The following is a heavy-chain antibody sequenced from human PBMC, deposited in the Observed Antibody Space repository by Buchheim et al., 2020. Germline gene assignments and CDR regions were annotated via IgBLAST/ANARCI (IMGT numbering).Heavy chain of an antibody. Sequence: QVQLVESGGGVVQPGRSLRLSCAASGFTFSSYAMHWVRQAPGKGLEWVAVISYDGSNKYYADSVKGRYTISRDNSKNTLYLQMNSLRAEDTAVYYCARDLDIVVVVGSRGIDYWGQGTL. D-gene: IGHD2-15*01. J-gene: IGHJ4*02. V-gene: IGHV3-30-3*01. CDR3: ARDLDIVVVVGSRGIDY. CDR1: GFTFSSYA. CDR2: ISYDGSNK.